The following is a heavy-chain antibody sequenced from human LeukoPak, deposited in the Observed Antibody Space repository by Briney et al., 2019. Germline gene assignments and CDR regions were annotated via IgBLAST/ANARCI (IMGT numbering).Heavy chain of an antibody. CDR3: ATISVTYYEGFDP. Sequence: ASVKVSCKVSGSTLTDVSIHWVRQAPGKGLEWMGGFDPESSEPTFAQKFQGRLTMTEDTSTDTVYIDLTSLTSEDTAVYYCATISVTYYEGFDPWGQGTLVTVSS. V-gene: IGHV1-24*01. CDR1: GSTLTDVS. J-gene: IGHJ5*02. CDR2: FDPESSEP. D-gene: IGHD3-3*01.